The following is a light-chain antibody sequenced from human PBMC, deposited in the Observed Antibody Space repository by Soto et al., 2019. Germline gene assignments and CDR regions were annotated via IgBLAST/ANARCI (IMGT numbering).Light chain of an antibody. CDR2: EVS. CDR3: SSYTSSSTAV. J-gene: IGLJ7*01. CDR1: SSDVGGYNY. Sequence: QSALTQPASVSGSPGQTITISCTGTSSDVGGYNYVSWYQQHPGKAPKLIIYEVSNRPSGVSDRFSGSKSGNTASLTISGLQAEDEADYYCSSYTSSSTAVFGGGTQLTVL. V-gene: IGLV2-14*01.